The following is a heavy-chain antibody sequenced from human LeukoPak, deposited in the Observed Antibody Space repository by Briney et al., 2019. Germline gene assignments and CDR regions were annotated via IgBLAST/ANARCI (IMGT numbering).Heavy chain of an antibody. Sequence: SETLSLTCTVSGYSISSAYYWGWIRQPPGKGLEWIGTIYHSGSTYYNPSLKSRVTISVDTSKKQFSLKLSSVTAADTAVYYCAREKIGYYDGSGRGWFDPWGQGTLVTVSS. D-gene: IGHD3-22*01. CDR3: AREKIGYYDGSGRGWFDP. V-gene: IGHV4-38-2*02. J-gene: IGHJ5*02. CDR1: GYSISSAYY. CDR2: IYHSGST.